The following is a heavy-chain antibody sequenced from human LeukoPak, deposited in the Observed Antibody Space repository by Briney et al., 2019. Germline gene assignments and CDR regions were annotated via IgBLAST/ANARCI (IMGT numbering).Heavy chain of an antibody. CDR1: GGSISSYY. CDR3: ARVVTYDFWSGSGYFDY. D-gene: IGHD3-3*01. CDR2: IYYSGST. V-gene: IGHV4-59*01. J-gene: IGHJ4*02. Sequence: SETLSLTCTVSGGSISSYYWCWIRQPPGKGLEWIGYIYYSGSTNYNPSLKSRVTISVDTSKNQFSLKLSSVTAADTAVYYCARVVTYDFWSGSGYFDYWGQGTLVTVSS.